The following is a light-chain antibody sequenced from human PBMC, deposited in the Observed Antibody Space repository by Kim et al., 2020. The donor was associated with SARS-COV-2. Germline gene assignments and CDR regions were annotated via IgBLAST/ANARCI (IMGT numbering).Light chain of an antibody. CDR3: QQSYITPFT. Sequence: DIQMTQSPSSLSASVGDRVTITCRTTQSISSHLNWYQKPGRAPKLLISAASTLQGGVPSRFSGSGSETDFTLTISSLQPEDFATYFCQQSYITPFTFGPGTKVDIK. J-gene: IGKJ3*01. V-gene: IGKV1-39*01. CDR1: QSISSH. CDR2: AAS.